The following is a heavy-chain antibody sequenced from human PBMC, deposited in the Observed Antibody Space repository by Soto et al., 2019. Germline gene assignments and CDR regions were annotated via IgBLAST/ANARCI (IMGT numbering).Heavy chain of an antibody. J-gene: IGHJ4*02. D-gene: IGHD1-26*01. Sequence: GGSLRLSCAASGFTFSSYAMHWVRQAPGKGLEWVAVISYDGSNKYYADSVKGRFTISRDNSKNTLYLQMNSLRAEDTAVYYCSLGATSGFDYWGQGTLVTVSS. CDR1: GFTFSSYA. CDR2: ISYDGSNK. CDR3: SLGATSGFDY. V-gene: IGHV3-30*03.